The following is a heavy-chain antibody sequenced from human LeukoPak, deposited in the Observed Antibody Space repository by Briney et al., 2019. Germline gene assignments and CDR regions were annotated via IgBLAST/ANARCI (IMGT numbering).Heavy chain of an antibody. CDR2: ISYDGSNK. Sequence: GGSLRLSCAAPGFTFSSYGMHWVRQAPGKGLEWVAVISYDGSNKYYADSVKGRFTISRDNSKNTLYLQMNSLRAEDTAVYYCAKGYDSSGYYPSLGPYFDYWGQGTLVTVSS. J-gene: IGHJ4*02. D-gene: IGHD3-22*01. CDR1: GFTFSSYG. CDR3: AKGYDSSGYYPSLGPYFDY. V-gene: IGHV3-30*18.